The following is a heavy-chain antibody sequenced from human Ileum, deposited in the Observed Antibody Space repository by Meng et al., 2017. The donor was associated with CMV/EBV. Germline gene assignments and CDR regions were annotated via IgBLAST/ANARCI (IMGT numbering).Heavy chain of an antibody. CDR1: GFTFSNYW. J-gene: IGHJ5*02. V-gene: IGHV3-74*01. D-gene: IGHD3-3*01. CDR2: LNPMGSGI. CDR3: ARAFWSGYFGNWFDP. Sequence: GESLKISCAASGFTFSNYWMHWVRQAPGKGLVWVSRLNPMGSGISYADSVKGRFTISRDNAKNTLYLQMNSLRAEDTAVYYCARAFWSGYFGNWFDPWGQGTLVTVSS.